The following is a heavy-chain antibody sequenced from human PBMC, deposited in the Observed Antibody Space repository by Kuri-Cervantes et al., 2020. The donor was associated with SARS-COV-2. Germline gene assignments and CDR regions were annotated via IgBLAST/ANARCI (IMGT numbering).Heavy chain of an antibody. D-gene: IGHD2-2*01. CDR1: RFNFGSCD. Sequence: GGSLRLSCAASRFNFGSCDMNWVRQAPGKGLEWVAYIHGTRNIIYYADSVKGRFTVSRDSARNSLFLQMSSLRAEDTALYYCARDQRNANWDYWGQGTLFTVSS. CDR3: ARDQRNANWDY. V-gene: IGHV3-48*01. CDR2: IHGTRNII. J-gene: IGHJ4*02.